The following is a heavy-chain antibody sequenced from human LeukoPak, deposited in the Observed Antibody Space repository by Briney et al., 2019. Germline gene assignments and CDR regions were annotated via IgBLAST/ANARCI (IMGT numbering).Heavy chain of an antibody. CDR1: GYTFTSYG. CDR2: IIPIFGTA. CDR3: GLRGSSGYYYFDY. V-gene: IGHV1-69*13. Sequence: GASVKVSCKASGYTFTSYGISWVRQAPGQGLEWMGGIIPIFGTANYAQKFQGRVTITADESTSTAYMELSSLRSEDTAVYYCGLRGSSGYYYFDYWGQGTLVTVSS. J-gene: IGHJ4*02. D-gene: IGHD3-22*01.